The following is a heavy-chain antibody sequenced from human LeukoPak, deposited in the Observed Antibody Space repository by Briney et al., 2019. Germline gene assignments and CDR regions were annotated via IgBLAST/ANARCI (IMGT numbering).Heavy chain of an antibody. CDR2: INPNSGGT. J-gene: IGHJ4*02. CDR3: ARDTLVGATLYYFDY. D-gene: IGHD1-26*01. Sequence: ASAKVSCKASGYTFSDFHMHWVRQAPGQGLEWMGWINPNSGGTNYAQKFQGRVTMTRDTSISTAYMELSRLRSDDTAVYYCARDTLVGATLYYFDYWGQGTLVTVSS. CDR1: GYTFSDFH. V-gene: IGHV1-2*02.